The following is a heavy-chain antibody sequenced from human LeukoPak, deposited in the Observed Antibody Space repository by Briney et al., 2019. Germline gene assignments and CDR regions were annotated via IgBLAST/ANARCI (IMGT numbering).Heavy chain of an antibody. D-gene: IGHD3-10*01. Sequence: APVKVSCKASGYTFTSYGISWVRQAPGQGLEWMGWISAYNGNTNYAQKLQGRVTMTTDTSTSTAYMELRSLRSDDTAVYYCARLMVRGVIITREDYWGQGTLVTVSS. V-gene: IGHV1-18*01. CDR3: ARLMVRGVIITREDY. CDR2: ISAYNGNT. J-gene: IGHJ4*02. CDR1: GYTFTSYG.